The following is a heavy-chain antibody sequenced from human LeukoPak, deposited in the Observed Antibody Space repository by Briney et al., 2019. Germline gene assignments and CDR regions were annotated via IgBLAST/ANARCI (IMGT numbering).Heavy chain of an antibody. CDR3: ARGRSTTGFDY. CDR1: GFTFSSYA. J-gene: IGHJ4*02. CDR2: ISGSGGST. Sequence: GGSLRLSCAASGFTFSSYAMSWVRQAPGKGLEWVSAISGSGGSTYYADSVKGRFTISRDNSKNTLYLQMNSPRSEDTAVYYCARGRSTTGFDYWGQGTLVTVSS. D-gene: IGHD1-1*01. V-gene: IGHV3-23*01.